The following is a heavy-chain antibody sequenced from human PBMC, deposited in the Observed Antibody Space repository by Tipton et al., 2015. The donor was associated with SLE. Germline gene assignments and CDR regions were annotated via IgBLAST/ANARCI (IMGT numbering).Heavy chain of an antibody. J-gene: IGHJ6*02. CDR3: ARATDCSGGRCYSAYYYYYGMDV. CDR1: GGSFSGYY. CDR2: INHSGYT. D-gene: IGHD2-15*01. Sequence: TLSLTCAVYGGSFSGYYWSWIRQPPGKGLEWIGEINHSGYTNYNLSLKSRVTISVDTSKNQSSLKLSSVTAADTAVYYCARATDCSGGRCYSAYYYYYGMDVWGQGTTVTVSS. V-gene: IGHV4-34*01.